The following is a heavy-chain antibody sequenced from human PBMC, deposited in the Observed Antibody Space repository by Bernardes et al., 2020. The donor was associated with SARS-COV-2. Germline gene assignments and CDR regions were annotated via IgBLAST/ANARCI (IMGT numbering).Heavy chain of an antibody. V-gene: IGHV3-48*04. Sequence: GGSLRLSCAASGFTFTTYSMNWVRQAPGKGLEWLSYITSSSSATYADSVKGRFTISRDNAKKSLFLQMNSLRAEDTAVYYCAKGGYSGYDRPPPDYWGQGTLVTVSS. J-gene: IGHJ4*02. D-gene: IGHD5-12*01. CDR1: GFTFTTYS. CDR3: AKGGYSGYDRPPPDY. CDR2: ITSSSSAT.